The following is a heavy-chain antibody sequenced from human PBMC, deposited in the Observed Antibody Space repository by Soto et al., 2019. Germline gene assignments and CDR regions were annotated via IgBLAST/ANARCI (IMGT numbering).Heavy chain of an antibody. CDR3: AGDRRGSGSFDGLDV. V-gene: IGHV1-2*02. J-gene: IGHJ6*02. CDR2: IIPKSDGT. Sequence: QVQLVQSGAEVKKPGASVRVSCKPSGYTFSDYYMHWVRQAPGQGLEWMGWIIPKSDGTKTAQKVQGRVTMTRDTSTNMFYLELSTLRSDDTAIYYCAGDRRGSGSFDGLDVWGQGTTVTVSS. D-gene: IGHD3-10*01. CDR1: GYTFSDYY.